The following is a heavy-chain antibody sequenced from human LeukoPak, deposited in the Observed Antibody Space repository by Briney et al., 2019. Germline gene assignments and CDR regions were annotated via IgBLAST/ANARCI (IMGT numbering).Heavy chain of an antibody. J-gene: IGHJ5*02. CDR2: IYYSGGT. V-gene: IGHV4-31*03. D-gene: IGHD2-2*01. Sequence: SQTLSLTCTVSGGSISSGGYYWSWIRQHPGKGLEWIGYIYYSGGTYYNPSLKSRVTISVDTSKNQFSLKLSSVTAADTAVYYCARGDFSSVPAAANWFDPWGQGTLVTVSS. CDR1: GGSISSGGYY. CDR3: ARGDFSSVPAAANWFDP.